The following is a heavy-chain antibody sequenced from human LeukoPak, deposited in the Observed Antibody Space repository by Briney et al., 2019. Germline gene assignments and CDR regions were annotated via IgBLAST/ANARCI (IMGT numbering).Heavy chain of an antibody. Sequence: SETLSLTCTVSGGSISSGGYYWSWIRQPPGKGLEWIGEINHSGSTNYNPSLKSRVTISVDTSKNQFSLKLSSVTAADTAVYYCARAGADYDFWSGYSRLQTYFDYWGQGTLVTVSS. V-gene: IGHV4-39*07. J-gene: IGHJ4*02. CDR2: INHSGST. CDR3: ARAGADYDFWSGYSRLQTYFDY. D-gene: IGHD3-3*01. CDR1: GGSISSGGYY.